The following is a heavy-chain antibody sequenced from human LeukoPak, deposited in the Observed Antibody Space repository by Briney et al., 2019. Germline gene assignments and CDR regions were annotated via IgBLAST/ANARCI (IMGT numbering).Heavy chain of an antibody. Sequence: SESLSLTCTVSGGSISSYYWSWIRQPPGKGLEWVGYIYYIVSPNYNPSLKTGVTISVDTSKNQFSLKLSSLNAADTPVYNCGRLESAGGDVDYWGQGTLVTVSS. CDR1: GGSISSYY. V-gene: IGHV4-59*08. CDR3: GRLESAGGDVDY. D-gene: IGHD2-21*01. J-gene: IGHJ4*02. CDR2: IYYIVSP.